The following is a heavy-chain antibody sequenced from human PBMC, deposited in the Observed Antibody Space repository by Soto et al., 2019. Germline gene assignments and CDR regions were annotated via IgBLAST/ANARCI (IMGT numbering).Heavy chain of an antibody. CDR2: INPNSGGT. V-gene: IGHV1-2*02. Sequence: SVKVCCKASGYTFTGYYMHCVRQAPGQGLEWMGWINPNSGGTNYAQKFQGRVTMTRDTSISTAYMELSSLRSDDTAAYYCARGIEKGGRFAVPAASRHVWGQGTNVTLSS. D-gene: IGHD2-2*01. J-gene: IGHJ6*02. CDR1: GYTFTGYY. CDR3: ARGIEKGGRFAVPAASRHV.